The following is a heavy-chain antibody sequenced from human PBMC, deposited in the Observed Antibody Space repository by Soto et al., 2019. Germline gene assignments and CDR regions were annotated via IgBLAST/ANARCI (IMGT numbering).Heavy chain of an antibody. V-gene: IGHV3-11*01. CDR3: ARGQGPAIFGVVTERFGMDV. J-gene: IGHJ6*02. CDR1: GFTFSDYY. CDR2: ISSSGSTI. Sequence: QVQLVESGGGLVKPGGSLRLSCAASGFTFSDYYMSWIRQAPGKGLEWVSYISSSGSTIYYADSVKGRFTISRDNAKNSLYLQMNSLRAEDTAVYYCARGQGPAIFGVVTERFGMDVWGQGTTVTVSS. D-gene: IGHD3-3*01.